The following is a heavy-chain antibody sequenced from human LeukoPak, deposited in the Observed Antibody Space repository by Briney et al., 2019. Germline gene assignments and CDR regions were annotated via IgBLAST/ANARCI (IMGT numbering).Heavy chain of an antibody. V-gene: IGHV4-59*12. CDR1: GGSISSYY. CDR2: IYYSGST. CDR3: AREGGGYYYGSGSYISY. J-gene: IGHJ4*02. D-gene: IGHD3-10*01. Sequence: DPSETLSLTCTVSGGSISSYYWSWIRQPPGKGLEWIGYIYYSGSTNYNPSLKSRVTVSVDTSKNQFSLKLSSVTAADTAVYYCAREGGGYYYGSGSYISYWGQGTLVTVSS.